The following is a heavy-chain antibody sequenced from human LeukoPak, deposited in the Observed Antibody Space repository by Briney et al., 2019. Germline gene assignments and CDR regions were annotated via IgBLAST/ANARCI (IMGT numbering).Heavy chain of an antibody. CDR3: ASHYENLSGYYIYYFDY. CDR2: IIPILDIA. D-gene: IGHD3-9*01. J-gene: IGHJ4*02. V-gene: IGHV1-69*02. CDR1: GGTFSSYT. Sequence: SVKVSCKASGGTFSSYTVNWVRQAPGQGLEWMGRIIPILDIANYAQKFQGRVTMTADKSTSTAYMELSSLRSEDTAVYYCASHYENLSGYYIYYFDYWGQGTLVTVSS.